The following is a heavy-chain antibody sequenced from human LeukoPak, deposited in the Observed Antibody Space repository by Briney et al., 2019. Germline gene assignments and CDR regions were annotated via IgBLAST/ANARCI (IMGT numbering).Heavy chain of an antibody. D-gene: IGHD2-15*01. J-gene: IGHJ4*02. Sequence: PGGSLRLSCAASGFTFSSYAMSWVRQAPGKGLEWVSAISGSGGSTYYADSVKGRFTISRDNSKNTLYLQMNSLRAEDTAVCYCAKSGYCSGGSCYSEKRWLDYWGQGTLVTVSS. CDR3: AKSGYCSGGSCYSEKRWLDY. CDR2: ISGSGGST. V-gene: IGHV3-23*01. CDR1: GFTFSSYA.